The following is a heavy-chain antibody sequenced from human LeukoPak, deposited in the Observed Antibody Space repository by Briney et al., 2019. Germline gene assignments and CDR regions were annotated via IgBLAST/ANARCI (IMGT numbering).Heavy chain of an antibody. CDR2: IKTKSEGGTT. J-gene: IGHJ6*03. V-gene: IGHV3-15*01. CDR3: TTEFKELGSFFYFYYMDV. Sequence: GGSLRLSCAASGFTFSSYWMSWVRQAPGKGLEWVGRIKTKSEGGTTDYAVPAKGRFTISRDDSKNALFLQMDSLKSDDTAMYYCTTEFKELGSFFYFYYMDVWGTGTTVTISS. CDR1: GFTFSSYW. D-gene: IGHD3-10*01.